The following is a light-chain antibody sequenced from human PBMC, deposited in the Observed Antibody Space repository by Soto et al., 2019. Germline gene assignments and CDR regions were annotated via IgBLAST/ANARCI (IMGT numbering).Light chain of an antibody. CDR2: KAS. J-gene: IGKJ1*01. CDR1: QTISSW. V-gene: IGKV1-5*03. CDR3: QHYNSYSEA. Sequence: IQMTQSPSTLSGSVGDRVTITRRASQTISSWLAWYQQKPGKAPKLLIYKASTLKGGVPSRFSGSGSGTEFTLTISSLQPDDLATYYCQHYNSYSEAFGQGTKVDIK.